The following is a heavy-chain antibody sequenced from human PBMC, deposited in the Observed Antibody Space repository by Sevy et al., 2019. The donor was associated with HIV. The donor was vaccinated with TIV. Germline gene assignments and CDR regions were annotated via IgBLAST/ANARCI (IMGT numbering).Heavy chain of an antibody. Sequence: GWSLRLSCAASGFTFSSYAMSWVRQAPGKGLEWVSAISGSGGSTYYADSVKGRFTISRDNSKNTLYLQMNSLRAEDTAVYYCAKDRMVQGVTGKDDAFDIWGQGTMVTVSS. CDR3: AKDRMVQGVTGKDDAFDI. J-gene: IGHJ3*02. V-gene: IGHV3-23*01. D-gene: IGHD3-10*01. CDR1: GFTFSSYA. CDR2: ISGSGGST.